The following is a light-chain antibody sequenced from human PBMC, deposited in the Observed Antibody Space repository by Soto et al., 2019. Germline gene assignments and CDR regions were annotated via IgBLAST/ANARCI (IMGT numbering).Light chain of an antibody. CDR1: QSVSCIY. J-gene: IGKJ4*01. V-gene: IGKV3-20*01. CDR3: QQYGRSVT. Sequence: FTQSPCTLSLSPFERSTLSCRNSQSVSCIYLDWYQHKPGQAPMLLSYGTSSRAIGIPDRVSGSGSGIDFTITISGLEAEDFAVYYCQQYGRSVTFGGGTKVDIK. CDR2: GTS.